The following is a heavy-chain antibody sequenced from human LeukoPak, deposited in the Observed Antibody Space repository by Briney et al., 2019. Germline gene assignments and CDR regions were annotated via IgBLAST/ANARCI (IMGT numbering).Heavy chain of an antibody. CDR2: IYPGDSDT. CDR3: ARCSTSSYVSGMDV. V-gene: IGHV5-51*01. D-gene: IGHD2-2*01. J-gene: IGHJ6*02. Sequence: HGESLQISCKGTGYRFTSYWIGWVRQLPGKGREWMGIIYPGDSDTRYSPSFQPQVPISTAKSISPAYLQWSSLRASDTAMSYCARCSTSSYVSGMDVWGQGTTVTVSS. CDR1: GYRFTSYW.